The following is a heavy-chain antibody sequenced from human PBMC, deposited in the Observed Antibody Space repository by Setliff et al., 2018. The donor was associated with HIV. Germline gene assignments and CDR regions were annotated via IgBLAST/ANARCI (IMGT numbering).Heavy chain of an antibody. J-gene: IGHJ4*02. Sequence: GGSLRLSCASSGFTFSSYGMSWVRQAPGKGLEWVSALSDSGGSTFYADSVKGRFTISRDNSKNTLYLQMNSLSAEDTAIYYCAKNVVPTAITYLDCWGQGTLVTVSS. V-gene: IGHV3-23*01. CDR3: AKNVVPTAITYLDC. CDR1: GFTFSSYG. D-gene: IGHD2-21*02. CDR2: LSDSGGST.